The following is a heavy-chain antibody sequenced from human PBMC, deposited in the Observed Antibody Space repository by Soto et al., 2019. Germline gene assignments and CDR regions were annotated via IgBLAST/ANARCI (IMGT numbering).Heavy chain of an antibody. D-gene: IGHD3-10*01. V-gene: IGHV4-34*01. CDR3: AKWGFASSPFDY. J-gene: IGHJ4*02. CDR1: GGSFSGYY. Sequence: SETLSLTCAVYGGSFSGYYWSWIGQPPGKGLEWIGEINHSGSTNYNPSLKSRVTISVDTSKNQFSLKLSSVTAEDTAVYYCAKWGFASSPFDYWGQGTLVTASS. CDR2: INHSGST.